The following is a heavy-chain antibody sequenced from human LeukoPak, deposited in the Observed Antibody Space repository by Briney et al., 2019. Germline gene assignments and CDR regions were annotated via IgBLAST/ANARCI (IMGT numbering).Heavy chain of an antibody. J-gene: IGHJ4*02. Sequence: SETLSLTCAVSGGSFSGYYWSWIRQPPGKGLEWIGEINHSGSTNYNPSLKSRVTISVDTSKNQFSLKLSSVTAADTAVYYCARRGYSYGLGMVYFDYWGQGTLVTVSS. V-gene: IGHV4-34*01. CDR1: GGSFSGYY. CDR3: ARRGYSYGLGMVYFDY. D-gene: IGHD5-18*01. CDR2: INHSGST.